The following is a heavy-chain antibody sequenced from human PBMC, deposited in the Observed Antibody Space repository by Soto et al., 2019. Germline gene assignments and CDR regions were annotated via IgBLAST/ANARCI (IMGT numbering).Heavy chain of an antibody. J-gene: IGHJ6*02. CDR1: GYTFTTYS. Sequence: QVQLVQSGAEVKKPGASVKVSCKASGYTFTTYSITWMRQAPGQGLEWMGWINAFNGNTNYAQKFQGRVTMTTDTSTSPVNLALRSLRSDDTAGYYCSRDWENGGWGGGRGMDVWGQGTTVIVSS. CDR2: INAFNGNT. V-gene: IGHV1-18*01. CDR3: SRDWENGGWGGGRGMDV. D-gene: IGHD6-19*01.